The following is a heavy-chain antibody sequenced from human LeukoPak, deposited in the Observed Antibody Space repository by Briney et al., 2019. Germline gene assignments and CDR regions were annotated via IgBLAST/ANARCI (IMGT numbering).Heavy chain of an antibody. Sequence: SGGSLRLSCAGSGFRFSNYGMHWVRQAPGKGLEWVAIIWYDGSNKNYAESVKGRATISRDNAKNTLYLQMNSLRAEDTAVYYCAKEVISSGWLAWGQGTLVTVSS. CDR1: GFRFSNYG. D-gene: IGHD6-19*01. CDR2: IWYDGSNK. V-gene: IGHV3-33*03. J-gene: IGHJ4*02. CDR3: AKEVISSGWLA.